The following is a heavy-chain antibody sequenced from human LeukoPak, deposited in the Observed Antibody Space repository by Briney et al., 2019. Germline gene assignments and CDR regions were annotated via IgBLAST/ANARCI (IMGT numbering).Heavy chain of an antibody. J-gene: IGHJ6*02. D-gene: IGHD3-10*01. CDR1: GFTFSSYW. V-gene: IGHV3-7*04. CDR3: ARRTMVRGTPTLDV. Sequence: QSGGSLRLSCAASGFTFSSYWTSWVRQAPGKGLEWVANIKEDGSEKYYVDSVKGRFTISRDNAKNSLYLQMNSLRAEDTAVFYCARRTMVRGTPTLDVWGQGTTVTVSS. CDR2: IKEDGSEK.